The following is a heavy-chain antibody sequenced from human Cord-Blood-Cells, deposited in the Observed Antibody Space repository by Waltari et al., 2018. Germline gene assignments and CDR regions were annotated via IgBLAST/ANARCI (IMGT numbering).Heavy chain of an antibody. CDR1: GYTFTGYY. CDR3: ARGIAARHAGSDDY. J-gene: IGHJ4*02. CDR2: VHPRIGGT. V-gene: IGHV1-2*02. Sequence: QVQLVQSGAEVKKPGASVKVSCKASGYTFTGYYMHWVRQAPGQGLEWRGWVHPRIGGTNIAQKVKGRVTMTRDTSISTAYMELSRLGSDDTAVYYCARGIAARHAGSDDYWGQGTLVTVSS. D-gene: IGHD6-6*01.